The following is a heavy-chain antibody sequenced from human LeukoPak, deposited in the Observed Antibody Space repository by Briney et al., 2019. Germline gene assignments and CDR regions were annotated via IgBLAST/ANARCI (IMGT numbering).Heavy chain of an antibody. D-gene: IGHD3-10*01. V-gene: IGHV4-34*01. Sequence: KASGSPSLTRAVYGGSFSGYYWSWVRQPPGKGLGWVGEINHSGSTNYNPSLKSRVTISVDTSKNQFSLKLSSVTAEDTAVYYCARSFRPFNSATWFLSFDSWGQGTLVTVSS. CDR2: INHSGST. CDR3: ARSFRPFNSATWFLSFDS. J-gene: IGHJ4*02. CDR1: GGSFSGYY.